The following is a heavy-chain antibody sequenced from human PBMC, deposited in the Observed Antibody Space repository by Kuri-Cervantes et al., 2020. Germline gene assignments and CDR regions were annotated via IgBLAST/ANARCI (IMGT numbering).Heavy chain of an antibody. V-gene: IGHV1-46*01. CDR3: ARPDVDTASGFTGGRFDY. J-gene: IGHJ4*02. Sequence: ASVKVSCKASGYTFTSYAMNWVRQAPGQGLEWMGIINPSGGSTSYAQKFQGRVTMTRDTSTSTVYMELSSLRSEDTAVYYCARPDVDTASGFTGGRFDYWGQGTLVTVSS. CDR1: GYTFTSYA. D-gene: IGHD5-18*01. CDR2: INPSGGST.